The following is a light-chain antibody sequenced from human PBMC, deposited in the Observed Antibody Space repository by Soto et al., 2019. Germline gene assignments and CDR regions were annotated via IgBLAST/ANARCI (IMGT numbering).Light chain of an antibody. CDR2: DVT. CDR1: SSDVGGYNY. V-gene: IGLV2-14*01. J-gene: IGLJ1*01. CDR3: SAYRRSSTDV. Sequence: QSALTQPASVSGSPGQWITISCTGTSSDVGGYNYVSWYQQHPGKAPKRVIYDVTNRPAGVSNQVSGSKSGNPASLTISGLQAEDEDDYDWSAYRRSSTDVFGTGSKLTVL.